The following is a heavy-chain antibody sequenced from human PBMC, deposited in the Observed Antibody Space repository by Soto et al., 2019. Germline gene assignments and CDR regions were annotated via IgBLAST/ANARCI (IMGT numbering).Heavy chain of an antibody. D-gene: IGHD2-2*01. Sequence: GASVKVSCKASGVTFSSYASSWVRQAPGQGLEWMGGIIPIFGTANYAQKFQGRVTITADESTSTAYMELSSLRSEDTAVYYCARSPAPNYFDYWGQGTLVTVSS. J-gene: IGHJ4*02. CDR2: IIPIFGTA. V-gene: IGHV1-69*13. CDR3: ARSPAPNYFDY. CDR1: GVTFSSYA.